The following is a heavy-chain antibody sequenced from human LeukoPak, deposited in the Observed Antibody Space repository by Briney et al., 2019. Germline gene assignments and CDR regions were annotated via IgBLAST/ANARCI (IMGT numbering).Heavy chain of an antibody. V-gene: IGHV4-4*02. CDR2: IYHSGST. D-gene: IGHD3-10*01. J-gene: IGHJ5*02. Sequence: SGTLSLTCAVSGGSISSSNWWSWVRQPPGKGLEWIGEIYHSGSTNYNPSLKSRVTISVDKSKNQFSLKLSSVTAADTAAYYCAREAGMVRGVIFRWFDPWGQGTLVTVSS. CDR3: AREAGMVRGVIFRWFDP. CDR1: GGSISSSNW.